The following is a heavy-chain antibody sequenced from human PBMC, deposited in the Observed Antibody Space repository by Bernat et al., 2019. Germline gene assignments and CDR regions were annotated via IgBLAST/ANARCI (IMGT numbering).Heavy chain of an antibody. Sequence: QVQLVESGGGLVKPGGSLRLSCAASGFTFSDYYMSWIRQAPGKGLDWVSYISSSSSYTNYADSVKGRFTLSRDNSRNTVYLQMNSLRAEDTAVYYCARTLTVGVLDYWGQGTLVTVSS. CDR1: GFTFSDYY. J-gene: IGHJ4*02. CDR3: ARTLTVGVLDY. V-gene: IGHV3-11*06. D-gene: IGHD4-23*01. CDR2: ISSSSSYT.